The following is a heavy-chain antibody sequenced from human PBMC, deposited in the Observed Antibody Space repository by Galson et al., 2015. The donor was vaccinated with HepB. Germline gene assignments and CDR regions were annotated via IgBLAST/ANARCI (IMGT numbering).Heavy chain of an antibody. CDR2: IYFGGRT. V-gene: IGHV4-39*01. J-gene: IGHJ3*02. CDR3: ARPLVLNGRFTPGVGPFHI. Sequence: ETLSLTCAVSGVSISGGQYYWGWIRQSPTKGLDWIASIYFGGRTYFSPSFQSRVAMSVDTSKNRLSLTLRSVTAANTAVYYCARPLVLNGRFTPGVGPFHIWGHGTMVTVSA. D-gene: IGHD2-8*01. CDR1: GVSISGGQYY.